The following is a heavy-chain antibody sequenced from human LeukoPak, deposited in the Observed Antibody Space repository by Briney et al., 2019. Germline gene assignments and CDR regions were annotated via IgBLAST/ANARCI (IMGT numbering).Heavy chain of an antibody. CDR2: ISGSGGST. V-gene: IGHV3-23*01. J-gene: IGHJ4*02. CDR3: AKDSDPDTAMVVSPGY. Sequence: GGSLRLSCAASGFTFSSYAMSWVRQAPGKGLEWVSAISGSGGSTYYADSVRGRFTISRDNSKNTLYLQMNSLRAEDTAVYYCAKDSDPDTAMVVSPGYWGQGTLVTVSS. CDR1: GFTFSSYA. D-gene: IGHD5-18*01.